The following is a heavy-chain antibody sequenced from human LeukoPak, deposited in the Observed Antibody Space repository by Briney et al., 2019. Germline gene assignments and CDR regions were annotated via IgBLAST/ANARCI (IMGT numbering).Heavy chain of an antibody. J-gene: IGHJ6*03. CDR2: IYYSGST. CDR3: ARCSSASRYYYYYYMDV. Sequence: SETLSLTCTVSGGSISSSSYYWGWIRQPPGKGLEWIGSIYYSGSTYYNPSLKSRVTISVDTSKNQFSLKLSSVTAADTAVYYCARCSSASRYYYYYYMDVWGKGTTVTVSS. D-gene: IGHD3-10*02. V-gene: IGHV4-39*07. CDR1: GGSISSSSYY.